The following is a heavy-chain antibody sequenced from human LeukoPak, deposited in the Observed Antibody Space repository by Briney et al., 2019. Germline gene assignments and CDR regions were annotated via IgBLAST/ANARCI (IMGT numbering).Heavy chain of an antibody. J-gene: IGHJ4*02. CDR2: IHTSGST. CDR3: AIDSSGYYYLDY. Sequence: SETLSLTCTVSGGSISSGSYCWSWIRQPAGKGLEWIGHIHTSGSTNYNPSLKSRVTISVDTSKNQLSLKLSSVTAADTAVYYCAIDSSGYYYLDYWGQGTLVTVSS. V-gene: IGHV4-61*09. D-gene: IGHD3-22*01. CDR1: GGSISSGSYC.